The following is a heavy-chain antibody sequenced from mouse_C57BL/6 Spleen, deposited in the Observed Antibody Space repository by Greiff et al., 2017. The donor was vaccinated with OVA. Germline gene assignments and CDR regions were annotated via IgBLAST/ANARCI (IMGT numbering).Heavy chain of an antibody. CDR2: IDPSDSYT. CDR3: ARQRDREDSYLDY. V-gene: IGHV1-50*01. J-gene: IGHJ2*01. D-gene: IGHD3-3*01. CDR1: GYTFTSYW. Sequence: QVQLQQPGAELVKPGASVKLSCKASGYTFTSYWMPWVKQRPGQGLEWIGEIDPSDSYTNYNQKFKGKATLTVDTSSSTAYMQLSRLTSEDSAVYDCARQRDREDSYLDYWGQGTTLTVSS.